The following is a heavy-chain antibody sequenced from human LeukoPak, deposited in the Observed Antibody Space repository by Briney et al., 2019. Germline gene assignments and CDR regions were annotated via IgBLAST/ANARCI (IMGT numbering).Heavy chain of an antibody. J-gene: IGHJ4*02. V-gene: IGHV4-4*09. Sequence: PSETLSLTCTVSDGSISSYYWSWIRQPPGKGLEWIGYIYTSGSTNYNPSLKSRVTISVDTSKNQFSLKLSSVTAADTAVYYCARGNPPYMVRGVPFDYWGQGTLVTVSS. CDR3: ARGNPPYMVRGVPFDY. CDR1: DGSISSYY. CDR2: IYTSGST. D-gene: IGHD3-10*01.